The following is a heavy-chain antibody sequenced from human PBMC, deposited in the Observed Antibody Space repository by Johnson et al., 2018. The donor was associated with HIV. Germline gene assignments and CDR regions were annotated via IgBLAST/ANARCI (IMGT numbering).Heavy chain of an antibody. V-gene: IGHV3-53*01. CDR2: IYSGGST. Sequence: EMQLVESGGGVVRPGGSLRLSCAASGFTVSSNYMSWVRQAPGKGLEWVSVIYSGGSTYYADSVKGRFTVSRDNSKNTLYLQMNSLRAEDTAVYYCAKDLLTLDAFDIWGQGTRVAVSS. CDR3: AKDLLTLDAFDI. J-gene: IGHJ3*02. CDR1: GFTVSSNY.